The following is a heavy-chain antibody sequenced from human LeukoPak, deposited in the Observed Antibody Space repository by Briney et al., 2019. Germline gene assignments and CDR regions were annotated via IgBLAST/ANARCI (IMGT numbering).Heavy chain of an antibody. Sequence: AGGSLRLSCAASGFTFNYAWMSWVRQVPGKGLEWVGQTVSEIDGGTTDYAAPVKGRFTISRDDSKSTLYLQMNSLKIEDTAVYYCTTDEDWNYARKDVWGQGATVVVSS. D-gene: IGHD1-7*01. CDR3: TTDEDWNYARKDV. CDR1: GFTFNYAW. J-gene: IGHJ6*02. V-gene: IGHV3-15*04. CDR2: TVSEIDGGTT.